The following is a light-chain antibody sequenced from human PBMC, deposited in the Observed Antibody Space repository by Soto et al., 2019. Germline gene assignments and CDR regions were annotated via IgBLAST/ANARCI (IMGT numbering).Light chain of an antibody. CDR3: QAWDSSTAVV. CDR2: QDS. V-gene: IGLV3-1*01. Sequence: SYELTQPPSVSVSPGQTASITCSGDKLVDKYACWYQQKPGQSPVLVIYQDSKRPSGIPERVSGSNSGNTATLTISGTQAMDEADYYCQAWDSSTAVVFGGGTKLTVL. CDR1: KLVDKY. J-gene: IGLJ2*01.